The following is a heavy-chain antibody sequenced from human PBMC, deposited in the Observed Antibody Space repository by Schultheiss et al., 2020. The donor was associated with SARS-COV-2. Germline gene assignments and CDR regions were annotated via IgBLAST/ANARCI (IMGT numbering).Heavy chain of an antibody. V-gene: IGHV1-18*04. CDR2: INPNSGGT. Sequence: ASVKVSCKASGYTFTSYGISWVRQAPGQGLEWIGWINPNSGGTNYAQKFQDWVTMTTDTSTSTAYMELRSLRSDDTAVYYCARANRDSYGYRSAFYYYMDVWGKGTTVTVSS. CDR1: GYTFTSYG. J-gene: IGHJ6*03. CDR3: ARANRDSYGYRSAFYYYMDV. D-gene: IGHD5-18*01.